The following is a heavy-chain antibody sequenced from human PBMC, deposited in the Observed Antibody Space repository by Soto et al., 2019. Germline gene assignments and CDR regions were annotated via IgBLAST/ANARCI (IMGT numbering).Heavy chain of an antibody. CDR1: GGTFSNFA. V-gene: IGHV1-69*01. CDR3: ARDFGLHNCFDS. Sequence: QVQLVQSGAEVKKPGSSVKVSCTASGGTFSNFAISWVRQAPGQGLEWMGGIIPMFGAADYAQESQGRVTITADESTSTAYMELSSLRSEDTAMYYCARDFGLHNCFDSWGQGTQVTVSS. CDR2: IIPMFGAA. J-gene: IGHJ5*01. D-gene: IGHD3-3*01.